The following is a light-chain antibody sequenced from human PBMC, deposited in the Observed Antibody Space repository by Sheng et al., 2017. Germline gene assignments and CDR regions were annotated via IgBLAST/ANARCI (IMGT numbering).Light chain of an antibody. CDR2: STN. J-gene: IGLJ3*02. V-gene: IGLV8-61*01. Sequence: QTVVTQEPSFSVSPGGTVTLTCGLSSGSVSTSYYPSWYQQTPGQAPLTLIYSTNTRSSGVPDRFSGSILGNKAALTITGAQADDESDYYCVLYMGGGIWVFGGGTKLTVL. CDR3: VLYMGGGIWV. CDR1: SGSVSTSYY.